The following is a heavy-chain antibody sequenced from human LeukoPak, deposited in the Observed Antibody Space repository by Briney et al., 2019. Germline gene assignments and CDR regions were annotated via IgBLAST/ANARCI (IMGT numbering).Heavy chain of an antibody. CDR2: INHSGNT. D-gene: IGHD6-13*01. CDR1: GGSFSGYY. CDR3: ARGEMAAAGQTNNWFDP. V-gene: IGHV4-34*01. Sequence: SETLSLTCAVYGGSFSGYYWSWIRQPPGKGLEWIGEINHSGNTNYNPSLKSRVAISVDTSKNQFSLKLSSVTAADTAVYYCARGEMAAAGQTNNWFDPWGQGTLVTVSS. J-gene: IGHJ5*02.